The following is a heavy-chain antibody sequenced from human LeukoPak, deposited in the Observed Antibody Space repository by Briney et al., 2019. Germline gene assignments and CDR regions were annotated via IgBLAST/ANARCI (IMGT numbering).Heavy chain of an antibody. CDR2: ITSSSTTM. CDR1: GFTFSTYS. Sequence: PGGSLRLSCAASGFTFSTYSMNWVRRAPGKGLEWISYITSSSTTMYYADSVKGRFTISRDNAKNLLYLQMNSLRAEDTAVYYCARVSGYSYEIDYWGQGTLVTVSS. V-gene: IGHV3-48*01. D-gene: IGHD5-18*01. J-gene: IGHJ4*02. CDR3: ARVSGYSYEIDY.